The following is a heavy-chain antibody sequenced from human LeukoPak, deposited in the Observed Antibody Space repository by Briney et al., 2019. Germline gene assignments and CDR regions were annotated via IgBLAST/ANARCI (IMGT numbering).Heavy chain of an antibody. CDR2: INPNSSGT. CDR1: GYTFTGYY. Sequence: SVKLSCKASGYTFTGYYIHRVRHAPGPGLEWMGWINPNSSGTNYAQTFHGRVTMTRDTSITTTYMELSRLRSHATAAYYCAREGYYYDISDPNTGRVDYWGQGTLVTVSS. J-gene: IGHJ4*02. V-gene: IGHV1-2*02. CDR3: AREGYYYDISDPNTGRVDY. D-gene: IGHD3-22*01.